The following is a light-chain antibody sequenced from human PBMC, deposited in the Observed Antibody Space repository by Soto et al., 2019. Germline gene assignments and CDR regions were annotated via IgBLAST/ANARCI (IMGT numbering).Light chain of an antibody. CDR3: QQYNNWPRT. CDR2: GAS. Sequence: EIVMTQSPATLSVSPGERATLSCRAILIVISYLAWYQQKLGQVPRLLIYGASTRATGIPARFSGSGSGTEFTLTFSSLQSEDFAVYYCQQYNNWPRTFGQGTKVDIK. CDR1: LIVISY. V-gene: IGKV3-15*01. J-gene: IGKJ1*01.